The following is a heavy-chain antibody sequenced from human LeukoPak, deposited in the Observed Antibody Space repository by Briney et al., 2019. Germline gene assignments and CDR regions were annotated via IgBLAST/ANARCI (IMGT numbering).Heavy chain of an antibody. D-gene: IGHD4-23*01. Sequence: GGSLGLSCAASGSTFSNYEMHWVRQAPGKGLEWVSYISSSGSDIYYADSVKGRFTISRDNAKNSLYLHMNSLRAEDTAVYYRARDYGGSSPFDYWGQGTLVTVSS. CDR2: ISSSGSDI. V-gene: IGHV3-48*03. CDR1: GSTFSNYE. CDR3: ARDYGGSSPFDY. J-gene: IGHJ4*02.